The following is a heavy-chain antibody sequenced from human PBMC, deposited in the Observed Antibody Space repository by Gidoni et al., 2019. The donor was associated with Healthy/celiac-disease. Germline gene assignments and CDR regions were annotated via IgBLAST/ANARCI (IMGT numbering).Heavy chain of an antibody. J-gene: IGHJ4*02. CDR2: ISGDGGST. Sequence: EVQLVESGGGVVQPGGSLRLSCPASGFTFDDYAMHWVRQAPGKGLEWVCLISGDGGSTYYADSVKGRITISRDNSKNSLYLQMNSLRTEDTALYYCAKDTKYDSSGYTHYWGQGTLVTVSS. D-gene: IGHD3-22*01. CDR1: GFTFDDYA. CDR3: AKDTKYDSSGYTHY. V-gene: IGHV3-43*02.